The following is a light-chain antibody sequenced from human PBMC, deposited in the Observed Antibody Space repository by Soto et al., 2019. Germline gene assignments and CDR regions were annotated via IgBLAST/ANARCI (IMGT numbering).Light chain of an antibody. CDR3: QQTHDYPIT. V-gene: IGKV1-9*01. J-gene: IGKJ5*01. Sequence: DIQLTQSPCFLSASVGDRVTITCRASQGISSHLAWYQQKPGKAPKLLIDAADSLQSGVPSTFSGSGSGTEFTLTISSLQPEDFASYYCQQTHDYPITFGQGTRLEIK. CDR1: QGISSH. CDR2: AAD.